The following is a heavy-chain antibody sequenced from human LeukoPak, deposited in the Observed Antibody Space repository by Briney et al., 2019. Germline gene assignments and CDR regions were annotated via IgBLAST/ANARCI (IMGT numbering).Heavy chain of an antibody. Sequence: SETLSLTCTVSGGSISSYYWSWLRQPPGKGLEWIGYIYYSGSTNYNPSLKSRVTISIDTSKNQFSLNLSSVTAADTAVYYCARGASGYSYGWGQGTLVTVSS. CDR3: ARGASGYSYG. CDR2: IYYSGST. D-gene: IGHD5-18*01. J-gene: IGHJ4*02. V-gene: IGHV4-59*01. CDR1: GGSISSYY.